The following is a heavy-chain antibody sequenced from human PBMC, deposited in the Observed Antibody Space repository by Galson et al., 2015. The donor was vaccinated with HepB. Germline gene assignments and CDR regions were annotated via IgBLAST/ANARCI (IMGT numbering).Heavy chain of an antibody. D-gene: IGHD6-13*01. Sequence: QSGAEVKKPGESLKISCKGSGYSFTSYWIGWVRQMPGKGLEWMGIIYPGDSDTRYSPSFQGQVTISADKSISTAYLQWSSLKASDTAMYYCARVPGPPVPAACTIVYFDYWGQGTLVTVSS. J-gene: IGHJ4*02. V-gene: IGHV5-51*01. CDR1: GYSFTSYW. CDR3: ARVPGPPVPAACTIVYFDY. CDR2: IYPGDSDT.